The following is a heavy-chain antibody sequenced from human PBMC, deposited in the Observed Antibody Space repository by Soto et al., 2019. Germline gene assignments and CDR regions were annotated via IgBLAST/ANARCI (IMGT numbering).Heavy chain of an antibody. CDR1: GFTFDDYA. D-gene: IGHD3-10*01. Sequence: EVPLVESGGGLVQPGRSLRLSCAASGFTFDDYAMHWVRQAPGKGLEWVSGMSWKSGSIGYADSVKGRFTISRDNAKNSLYLQMNSLRVEDTAVYYCAKGNIWFGEFANWFDPWGQGTLVTVSS. J-gene: IGHJ5*02. V-gene: IGHV3-9*01. CDR3: AKGNIWFGEFANWFDP. CDR2: MSWKSGSI.